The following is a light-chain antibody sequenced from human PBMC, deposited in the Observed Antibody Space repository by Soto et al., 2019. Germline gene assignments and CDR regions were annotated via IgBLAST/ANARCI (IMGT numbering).Light chain of an antibody. CDR1: QSVRSY. V-gene: IGKV1-39*01. CDR3: QQSYSTPWT. Sequence: IQMTQSPSSLSASVSERVTITCRASQSVRSYLNWYQQKPGKAPKLLIFAASSLQSGTPSRFSGSGSGTDFTLTISTLQPEDFATYYCQQSYSTPWTFGQGTKVDIK. CDR2: AAS. J-gene: IGKJ1*01.